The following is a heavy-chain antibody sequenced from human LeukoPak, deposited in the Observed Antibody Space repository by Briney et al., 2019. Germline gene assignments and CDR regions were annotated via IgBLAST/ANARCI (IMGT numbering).Heavy chain of an antibody. Sequence: SETLSLTCTVSGGSISSGDYYWSWIRQPPGKGLEWIGYIYYSGSTYYNPSLKSRVTISVDTSKNQFSLKLDSVTAADTAVYYCARGGSGYDSFYYYGMDVWGQGTTVTVSS. CDR3: ARGGSGYDSFYYYGMDV. CDR2: IYYSGST. V-gene: IGHV4-30-4*01. D-gene: IGHD5-12*01. CDR1: GGSISSGDYY. J-gene: IGHJ6*02.